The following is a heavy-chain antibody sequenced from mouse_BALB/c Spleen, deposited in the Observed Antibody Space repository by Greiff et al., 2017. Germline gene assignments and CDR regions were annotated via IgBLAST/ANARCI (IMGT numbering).Heavy chain of an antibody. CDR3: ARDTNDGYYAY. J-gene: IGHJ3*01. D-gene: IGHD2-3*01. CDR1: GYAFSSYW. CDR2: IYPGDGDT. V-gene: IGHV1-80*01. Sequence: VQLQQSGAELVRPGSSVKISCKASGYAFSSYWMNWVKQRPGQGLEWIGQIYPGDGDTNYNGKFKGKATLTADKSSSTAYMQLSSLTSEDSAVYFCARDTNDGYYAYWGQGTLVTVSA.